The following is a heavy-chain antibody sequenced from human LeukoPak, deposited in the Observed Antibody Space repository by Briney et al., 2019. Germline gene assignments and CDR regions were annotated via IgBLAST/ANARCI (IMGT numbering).Heavy chain of an antibody. CDR1: GFTFSSYG. CDR3: AKVEIIAARPGVDAFDI. CDR2: IRYDGSNK. D-gene: IGHD6-6*01. J-gene: IGHJ3*02. Sequence: GGSLRLSCAASGFTFSSYGMHWVRQAPGKGLEWVAFIRYDGSNKYYADSVKGRFTISRDNSKNTPYLQMNSLRAEDTAVYYCAKVEIIAARPGVDAFDIWGQGTMVTVSS. V-gene: IGHV3-30*02.